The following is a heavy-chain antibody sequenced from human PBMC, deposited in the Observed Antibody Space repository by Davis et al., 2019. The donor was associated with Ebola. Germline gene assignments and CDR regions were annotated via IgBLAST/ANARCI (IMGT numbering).Heavy chain of an antibody. V-gene: IGHV3-30*18. CDR3: AKGHYGDYDYGMDV. CDR2: ISYDGSNK. Sequence: PGGSLRLSCAASGFTFSSYGMHWVRQAPGKGLEWVAVISYDGSNKYYADSVKGRFTISRDNSKNTLYLQMNSLRAEDTAVYYCAKGHYGDYDYGMDVWGQGTTVTVSS. D-gene: IGHD4-17*01. J-gene: IGHJ6*02. CDR1: GFTFSSYG.